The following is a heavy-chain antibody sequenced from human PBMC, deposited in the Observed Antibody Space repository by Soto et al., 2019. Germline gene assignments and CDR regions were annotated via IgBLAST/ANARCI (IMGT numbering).Heavy chain of an antibody. CDR1: GDSVSSNTAA. D-gene: IGHD1-7*01. V-gene: IGHV6-1*01. J-gene: IGHJ5*02. Sequence: PSQTLSLTCAISGDSVSSNTAAWNWIRQSPSRGLEWLGRTYYRSNWYHDYALSVKSRISIDPDTSNNQFSLHLNSVTPEDTAVYYCARDPSNFFDPWGQGTLVTVSS. CDR3: ARDPSNFFDP. CDR2: TYYRSNWYH.